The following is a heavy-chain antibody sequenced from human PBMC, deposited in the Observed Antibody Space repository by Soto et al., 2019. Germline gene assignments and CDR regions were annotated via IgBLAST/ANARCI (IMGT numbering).Heavy chain of an antibody. CDR1: GFTFSSYA. V-gene: IGHV3-64*01. J-gene: IGHJ5*02. CDR2: ISSNGGST. Sequence: EVQLVESGGGLVQPGGSLRLSCAASGFTFSSYAMHWVRQAPGKGLEYVSAISSNGGSTYYANSVKGRFTISRDNSKNTLYLQMGSLRAEDMAVYYCARSYYGSGSYSSWFDPWGQGTLVTVSS. CDR3: ARSYYGSGSYSSWFDP. D-gene: IGHD3-10*01.